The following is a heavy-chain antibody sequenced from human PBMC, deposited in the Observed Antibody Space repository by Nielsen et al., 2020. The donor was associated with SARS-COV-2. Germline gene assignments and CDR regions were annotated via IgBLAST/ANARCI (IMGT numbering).Heavy chain of an antibody. J-gene: IGHJ3*02. CDR2: IYPGDSDA. CDR3: ATHRGYSYGYDAFDI. CDR1: GYSFTSYW. Sequence: GESLKISCKGSGYSFTSYWIGWVRQMPGKGLEWMGVIYPGDSDAIYSPSFQGQVTFSADKSISTAYLQWSSLKASDTAMYYCATHRGYSYGYDAFDIWGQGTMVTVSS. V-gene: IGHV5-51*01. D-gene: IGHD5-18*01.